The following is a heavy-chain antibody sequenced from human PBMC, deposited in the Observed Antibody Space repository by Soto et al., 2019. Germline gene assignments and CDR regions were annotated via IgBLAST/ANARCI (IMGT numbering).Heavy chain of an antibody. CDR1: GFTFSSYG. V-gene: IGHV3-33*01. Sequence: GGSLRLSCAASGFTFSSYGMHWVRQAPGKGLEWVAVIWYDGSNKYYADSVKGRFTISRDNSKNTLYLQMNSLRAEDTAVYYCARDSGYYYGSGSYGYFDYWGQGTLVTVSS. CDR2: IWYDGSNK. D-gene: IGHD3-10*01. J-gene: IGHJ4*02. CDR3: ARDSGYYYGSGSYGYFDY.